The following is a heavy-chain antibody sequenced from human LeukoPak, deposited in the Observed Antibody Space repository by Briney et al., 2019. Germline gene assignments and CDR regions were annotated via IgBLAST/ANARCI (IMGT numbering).Heavy chain of an antibody. D-gene: IGHD6-19*01. J-gene: IGHJ6*02. CDR1: GGTFSSYA. CDR2: IIPIFGTA. V-gene: IGHV1-69*05. Sequence: GSSVKVSCKASGGTFSSYAISWVRQAPGQGLEWMGGIIPIFGTANYAQKFQGRVTITTDESTSTAYMELSSVTAADTAVYYCARFPTTGYSSGWYLKMIASALGYMDVWGQGTTVTVSS. CDR3: ARFPTTGYSSGWYLKMIASALGYMDV.